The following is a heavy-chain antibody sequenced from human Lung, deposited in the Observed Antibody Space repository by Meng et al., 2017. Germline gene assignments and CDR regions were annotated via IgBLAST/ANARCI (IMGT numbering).Heavy chain of an antibody. V-gene: IGHV3-23*01. D-gene: IGHD6-6*01. J-gene: IGHJ4*02. CDR1: GFTFSSYA. Sequence: EVQLWESGGGLVQPGGSPRLSCVASGFTFSSYAMTWVRQAPGKGLEWVSSISGSGGSTYYADSVRGRFTISRDNSKNTVYLQMNSLRAEDTAIYYCVRRIEYSSSSGYWGQGTLVTVSS. CDR3: VRRIEYSSSSGY. CDR2: ISGSGGST.